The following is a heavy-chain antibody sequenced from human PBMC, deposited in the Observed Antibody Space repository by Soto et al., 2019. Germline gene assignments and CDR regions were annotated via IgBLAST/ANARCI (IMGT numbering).Heavy chain of an antibody. CDR1: GFTFSSYA. Sequence: QVQLVESGGGVVQPGRSLRLSCAASGFTFSSYAMHWVRQAPGKGLEWVAVISYDGSNKYYADSVKGRFTISRDNSKNTRYLQMNSLRAEDTAVYYCARDAPGGWAVAGQFDYWGQGTLVTVSS. J-gene: IGHJ4*02. V-gene: IGHV3-30-3*01. CDR3: ARDAPGGWAVAGQFDY. CDR2: ISYDGSNK. D-gene: IGHD6-19*01.